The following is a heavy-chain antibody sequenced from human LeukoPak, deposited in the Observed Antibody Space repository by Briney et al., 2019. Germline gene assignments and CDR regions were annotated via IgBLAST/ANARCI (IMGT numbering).Heavy chain of an antibody. V-gene: IGHV4-4*07. CDR3: ARGPVAGNFDY. CDR2: IYTSGST. CDR1: GGSFSGYY. Sequence: SETLSLTCAVSGGSFSGYYWSWIRQPPRKGLEWIGRIYTSGSTNYNPSLKSRVTISVDTSKNQFSLKLSSVTAADTAVYYCARGPVAGNFDYWGQGTLVTVSS. D-gene: IGHD6-19*01. J-gene: IGHJ4*02.